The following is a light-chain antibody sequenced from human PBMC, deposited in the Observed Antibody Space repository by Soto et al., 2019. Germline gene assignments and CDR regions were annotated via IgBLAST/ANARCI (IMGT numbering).Light chain of an antibody. Sequence: EIVLTQSPGALSLSPGERATLSCRASQTASSSHLAWYQQKPGQAPGLLIYDASSRATGISDRFSGSGSGTDFTLTISRLEPEDFAVYYCQQYGRSPYTFGQGTKVEIK. CDR1: QTASSSH. CDR2: DAS. CDR3: QQYGRSPYT. V-gene: IGKV3-20*01. J-gene: IGKJ2*01.